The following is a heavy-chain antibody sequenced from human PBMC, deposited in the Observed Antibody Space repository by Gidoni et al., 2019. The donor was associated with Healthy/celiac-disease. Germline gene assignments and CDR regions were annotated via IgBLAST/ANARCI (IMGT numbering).Heavy chain of an antibody. Sequence: QVQLVQSGAEVKQPGSSVKVPCKASGGTFSSYALSWVRQAPGQGLEWMGGIIPTFGTANYAQKFQGRGTITADESTSTAYMELSSLRSEDTAVYYCARDSPEVGFNWFDPWGQGTLVTVSS. CDR1: GGTFSSYA. CDR3: ARDSPEVGFNWFDP. J-gene: IGHJ5*02. D-gene: IGHD6-25*01. V-gene: IGHV1-69*01. CDR2: IIPTFGTA.